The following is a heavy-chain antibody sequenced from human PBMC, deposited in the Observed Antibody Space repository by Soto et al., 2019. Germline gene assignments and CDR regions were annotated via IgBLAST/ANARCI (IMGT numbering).Heavy chain of an antibody. CDR2: IDTDGES. V-gene: IGHV3-13*01. CDR1: WFTFSSHD. D-gene: IGHD3-16*01. Sequence: PGGSLRLSCAASWFTFSSHDIHWVRQATGKGLEWVSGIDTDGESYYADSVRGRFTISRENAKNCLYLQMNSLRVGDTAVYYCARGVLPGSMDVWGQGTTVTVSS. J-gene: IGHJ6*02. CDR3: ARGVLPGSMDV.